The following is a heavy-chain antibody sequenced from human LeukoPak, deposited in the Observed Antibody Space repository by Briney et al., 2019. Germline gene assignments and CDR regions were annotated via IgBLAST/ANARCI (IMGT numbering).Heavy chain of an antibody. V-gene: IGHV4-4*07. CDR3: AREGDSSGYPGIIDY. J-gene: IGHJ4*02. Sequence: PSETLSLTCTGSGGSISSYYWSWIRQPAGKGLEWIGRIYTSGSTNYNPSLKSRVTMSVDTSKNQFSLKLSSVTAADTAVYYCAREGDSSGYPGIIDYWGQGTLVTVSS. CDR2: IYTSGST. D-gene: IGHD3-22*01. CDR1: GGSISSYY.